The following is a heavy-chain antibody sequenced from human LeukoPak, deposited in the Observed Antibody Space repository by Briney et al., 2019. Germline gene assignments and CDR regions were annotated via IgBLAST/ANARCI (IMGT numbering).Heavy chain of an antibody. J-gene: IGHJ4*02. D-gene: IGHD2-21*01. CDR3: AAYCGGDCYSDTNFDY. Sequence: SETLSLTCTVSGYSISGGYYWGWIRQPPGKGLEWIGSIYHSGSTYYNPSLKSRVTISVDTSKNQFSLKLSSVTAADTAVYYCAAYCGGDCYSDTNFDYWGQGTLVTVSS. CDR1: GYSISGGYY. CDR2: IYHSGST. V-gene: IGHV4-38-2*02.